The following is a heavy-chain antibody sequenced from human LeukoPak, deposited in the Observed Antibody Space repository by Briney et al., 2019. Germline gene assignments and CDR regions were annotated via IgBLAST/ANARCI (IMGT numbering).Heavy chain of an antibody. CDR2: IYSGGST. CDR3: ADGGVPDAFDI. V-gene: IGHV3-66*01. CDR1: GFTFSTFSSYA. J-gene: IGHJ3*02. Sequence: GGSLRLSCAASGFTFSTFSSYAMHWVRQAPGKGLEWVSVIYSGGSTYYADSVKGRFTISRDNSKNTLYLQMNSLRAEDTAVYYCADGGVPDAFDIWGQGTMVTVSS. D-gene: IGHD3-16*01.